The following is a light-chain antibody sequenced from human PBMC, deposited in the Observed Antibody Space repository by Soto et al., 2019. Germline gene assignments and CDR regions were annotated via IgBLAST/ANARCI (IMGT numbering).Light chain of an antibody. CDR3: QEYDTSAT. Sequence: EMVLTQSPGTLSLSVGERATLSGRASQSINSGYLAWYQHKPGQAPTVLIYGASNRATGIPDRFSGSGSGTDFTLTISRLEPEDFAVYYCQEYDTSATFGQGTKVEIK. J-gene: IGKJ1*01. CDR2: GAS. CDR1: QSINSGY. V-gene: IGKV3-20*01.